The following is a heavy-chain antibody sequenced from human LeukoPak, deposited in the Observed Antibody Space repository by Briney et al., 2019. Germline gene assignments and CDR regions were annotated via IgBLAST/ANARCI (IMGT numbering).Heavy chain of an antibody. J-gene: IGHJ4*02. V-gene: IGHV3-21*01. CDR2: ISSSSSYI. D-gene: IGHD3-9*01. Sequence: GGSLRLSCAASGFTFSSYSMNWVRQAPGKGLEWVSSISSSSSYIYYADSVKGRFTISRDNAKNSLYLPMNSLRAEDTAVYYCARGGSGILTGYLIDYWGQGTLVTVSS. CDR1: GFTFSSYS. CDR3: ARGGSGILTGYLIDY.